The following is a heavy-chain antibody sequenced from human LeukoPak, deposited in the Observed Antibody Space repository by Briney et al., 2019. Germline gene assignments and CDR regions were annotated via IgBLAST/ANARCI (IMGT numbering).Heavy chain of an antibody. D-gene: IGHD3-16*01. CDR2: INPNGGDT. Sequence: ASVKVSCKASGYTFINYYIHWARQAPGQGLEWMGVINPNGGDTNYAQRFQGRVTMTRDMSTSTVYMELSSLTSEDTAVYYCARLGAYYYYYMDVWGKGTTVTVSS. J-gene: IGHJ6*03. V-gene: IGHV1-46*01. CDR3: ARLGAYYYYYMDV. CDR1: GYTFINYY.